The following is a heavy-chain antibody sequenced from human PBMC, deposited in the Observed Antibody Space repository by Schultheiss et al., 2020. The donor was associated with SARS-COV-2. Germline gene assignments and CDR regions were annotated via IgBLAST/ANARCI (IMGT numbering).Heavy chain of an antibody. CDR2: VYYNGNA. CDR1: GGSLSSNAYY. J-gene: IGHJ5*02. CDR3: ARKSGGIKIFGVITAEGGWFDP. Sequence: SETLSLTCTVSGGSLSSNAYYWGWIRQPPGTGLEWIANVYYNGNAYHNPSLKSRVTISVDTSKNQFSLNLRSATAADTAVYYCARKSGGIKIFGVITAEGGWFDPWGQGTLVTVSS. V-gene: IGHV4-39*07. D-gene: IGHD3-3*01.